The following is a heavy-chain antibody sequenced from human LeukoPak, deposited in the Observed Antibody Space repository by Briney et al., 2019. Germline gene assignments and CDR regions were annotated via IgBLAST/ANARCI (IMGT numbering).Heavy chain of an antibody. Sequence: EASVKVSCKASGYSFNNFGFSWVRQAPGQGLEWLGWISAYNGNTYYIQRLQDRVTLTTDASTDTAYMELTNLTSDDTATYFCARDARIGVDGSLGSDLWGQGTLVTVSS. J-gene: IGHJ5*02. CDR3: ARDARIGVDGSLGSDL. CDR1: GYSFNNFG. V-gene: IGHV1-18*01. D-gene: IGHD6-19*01. CDR2: ISAYNGNT.